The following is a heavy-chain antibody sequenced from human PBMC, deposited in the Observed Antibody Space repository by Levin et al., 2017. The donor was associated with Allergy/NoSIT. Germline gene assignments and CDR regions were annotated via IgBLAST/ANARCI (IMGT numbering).Heavy chain of an antibody. Sequence: PGGSLRLSCKASGGTFSTHAVNWVRQAPGQGLEWLGGIIPMFGTANYGKRLLGRVTITADASTSTAFMELNSLTSEDPAVYYFSRERRGDDMLTASRDFGGGPNYGMDVWGQGTTVTVS. D-gene: IGHD3-9*01. CDR1: GGTFSTHA. J-gene: IGHJ6*02. CDR2: IIPMFGTA. CDR3: SRERRGDDMLTASRDFGGGPNYGMDV. V-gene: IGHV1-69*01.